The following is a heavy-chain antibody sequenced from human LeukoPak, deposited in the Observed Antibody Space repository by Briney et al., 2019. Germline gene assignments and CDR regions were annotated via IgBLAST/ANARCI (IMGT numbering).Heavy chain of an antibody. V-gene: IGHV1-24*01. CDR1: GYTLTELS. D-gene: IGHD3-22*01. Sequence: ASVKVSCKVSGYTLTELSMHWVRQAPGKGLEWMGGFDPEDGETIYAQKFQGRVTMTEDTSTDTAYMELSSLRSEDTAVYYCATGGYDSSGYYYGGICWGQGTLVTVSS. J-gene: IGHJ4*02. CDR3: ATGGYDSSGYYYGGIC. CDR2: FDPEDGET.